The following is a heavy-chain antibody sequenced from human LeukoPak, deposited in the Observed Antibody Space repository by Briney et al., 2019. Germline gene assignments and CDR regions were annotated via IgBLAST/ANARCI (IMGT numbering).Heavy chain of an antibody. D-gene: IGHD4-23*01. V-gene: IGHV3-30*18. J-gene: IGHJ4*02. Sequence: GESLRLSCAASGFTFSNYGMHWVRQAPGKGLEWVALISYDGNNKYYSDSMKGRFTISRDNSKNTLYLQMNSLRAEDTAVYYCAKDIDYGGANWGQGTLVIVSS. CDR3: AKDIDYGGAN. CDR2: ISYDGNNK. CDR1: GFTFSNYG.